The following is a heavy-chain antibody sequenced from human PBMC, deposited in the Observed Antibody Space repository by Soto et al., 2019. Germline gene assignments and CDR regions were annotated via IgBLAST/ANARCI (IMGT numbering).Heavy chain of an antibody. Sequence: ASVKVSCKASGYTFTSYYMHWVRQAPGQGLEWMGIINPSGGSTSSAQKFQGRVTMTRDTSTSTVYMELSSLRSEDTAVYYCARGHTTSGKTHLYYYYYGMDVWGQGTTVTVSS. V-gene: IGHV1-46*01. D-gene: IGHD2-15*01. CDR1: GYTFTSYY. J-gene: IGHJ6*02. CDR3: ARGHTTSGKTHLYYYYYGMDV. CDR2: INPSGGST.